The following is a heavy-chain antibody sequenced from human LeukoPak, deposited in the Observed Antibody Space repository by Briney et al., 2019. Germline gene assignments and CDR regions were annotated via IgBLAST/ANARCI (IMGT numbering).Heavy chain of an antibody. J-gene: IGHJ3*02. D-gene: IGHD6-13*01. CDR2: IGTAGDT. Sequence: PGGSLRLSCAASGFTFSSYDMHWVRQATGKGLEWVSAIGTAGDTSYPGSVKGRFTISRENAKNSLYLQMNSLRAGDTAVHYCARANSSSWKDGAFDIWGQGTMVTASS. CDR1: GFTFSSYD. V-gene: IGHV3-13*04. CDR3: ARANSSSWKDGAFDI.